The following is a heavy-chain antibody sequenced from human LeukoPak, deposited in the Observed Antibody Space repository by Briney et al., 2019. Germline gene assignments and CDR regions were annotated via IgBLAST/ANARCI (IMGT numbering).Heavy chain of an antibody. CDR2: ISSSGSTI. Sequence: GSLRLSCAASGFTFSSCEMNWVRQAPGKGLEWVSYISSSGSTIYYADSVKGRFTISRDNAKNSLYLQMNSLRVEDTAVYYCARKPVGYCSGGSCYRDAFDVWGQGTMVTVSS. CDR3: ARKPVGYCSGGSCYRDAFDV. CDR1: GFTFSSCE. J-gene: IGHJ3*01. D-gene: IGHD2-15*01. V-gene: IGHV3-48*03.